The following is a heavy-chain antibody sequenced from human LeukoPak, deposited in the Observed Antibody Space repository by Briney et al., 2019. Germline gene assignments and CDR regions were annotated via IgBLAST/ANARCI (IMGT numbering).Heavy chain of an antibody. CDR1: GFTFRSYW. J-gene: IGHJ4*02. CDR2: ISSGSSYI. D-gene: IGHD6-13*01. CDR3: ARMNRSSWYGVDY. V-gene: IGHV3-21*04. Sequence: GGSLRLSCAASGFTFRSYWMHWVRQAPGKGLEWVSSISSGSSYIFYADSMKGRFTISRDNSKNTLYLQMNSLRAEDTAVYYCARMNRSSWYGVDYWGQGTLVTVSS.